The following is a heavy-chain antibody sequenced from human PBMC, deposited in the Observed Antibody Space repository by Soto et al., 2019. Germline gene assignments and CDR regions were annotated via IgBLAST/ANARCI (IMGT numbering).Heavy chain of an antibody. V-gene: IGHV3-30*03. J-gene: IGHJ3*02. CDR2: ISYDGSNK. Sequence: QVQLVESGGGVVQPGRSLRLSCAASGFTFSSYGMHWVRQAPGKGLEWVAVISYDGSNKYYADSVKGRFTISRDNSKNTLYLQMNSLRAEDTAVYYCARTRLRAWDAFDIWGQGTMVTVSS. CDR1: GFTFSSYG. CDR3: ARTRLRAWDAFDI.